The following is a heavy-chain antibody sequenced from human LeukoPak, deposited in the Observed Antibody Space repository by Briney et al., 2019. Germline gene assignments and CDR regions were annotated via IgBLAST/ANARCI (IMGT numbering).Heavy chain of an antibody. J-gene: IGHJ3*02. CDR2: INPNSGGT. CDR1: GYTFTGYY. Sequence: ASVKVSCKASGYTFTGYYMHWVRQAPGQGLEWMGWINPNSGGTNYAQKFQGWVTMTRDTSISTAYMELSRLRPDDTAVYYCARDKGWGRRAAFDIWGQGTMVTVSS. CDR3: ARDKGWGRRAAFDI. D-gene: IGHD6-19*01. V-gene: IGHV1-2*04.